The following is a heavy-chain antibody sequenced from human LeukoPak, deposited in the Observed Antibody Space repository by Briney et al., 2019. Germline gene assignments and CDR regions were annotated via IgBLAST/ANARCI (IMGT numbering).Heavy chain of an antibody. CDR3: ARGRLARRWLLGATMGYDY. D-gene: IGHD1-26*01. J-gene: IGHJ4*02. Sequence: ASVKVSCKASGYTFNDYYMHWVRQAPGQGLERMGIINASGGSTSYAQKFQGRVTMTRDTSTSTVYMELSSLRSEDTAVYYCARGRLARRWLLGATMGYDYWGQGTLVTVS. CDR1: GYTFNDYY. CDR2: INASGGST. V-gene: IGHV1-46*02.